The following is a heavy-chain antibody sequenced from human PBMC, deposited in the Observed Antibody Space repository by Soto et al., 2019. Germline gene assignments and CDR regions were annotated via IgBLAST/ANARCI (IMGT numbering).Heavy chain of an antibody. CDR3: ARSYYDFWSGYNHGMDV. J-gene: IGHJ6*02. CDR1: GYTFTSYG. CDR2: ISAYNGNT. D-gene: IGHD3-3*01. V-gene: IGHV1-18*01. Sequence: GASVKVSCKASGYTFTSYGMRWVRQAPGQGLEWMGWISAYNGNTNYAQKLQGRVTMTTDTSTSTAYMELRSLRSDDTAAYYCARSYYDFWSGYNHGMDVWGQGTTVTVSS.